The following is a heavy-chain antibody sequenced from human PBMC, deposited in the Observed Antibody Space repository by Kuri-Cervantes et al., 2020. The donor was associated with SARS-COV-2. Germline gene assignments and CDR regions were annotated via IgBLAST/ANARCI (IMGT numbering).Heavy chain of an antibody. J-gene: IGHJ6*02. D-gene: IGHD6-13*01. CDR2: IYYSGST. Sequence: SETLSLTCTVTGGSISSSSYYWGWIRQPPGKGLEWIGSIYYSGSTYYNPSLKSRVTISVDTSKNQFSLKLSSVTAADTAVYYCARDGGATAGTYYYYGMDVWGQGTTVTVSS. V-gene: IGHV4-39*02. CDR3: ARDGGATAGTYYYYGMDV. CDR1: GGSISSSSYY.